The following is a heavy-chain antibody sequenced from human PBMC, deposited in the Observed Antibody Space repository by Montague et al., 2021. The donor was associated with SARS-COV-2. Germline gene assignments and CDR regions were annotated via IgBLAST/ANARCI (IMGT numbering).Heavy chain of an antibody. J-gene: IGHJ4*02. CDR2: N. CDR3: ARILVGSKYYFDF. Sequence: NDYAESVKSRITIDPDTSKHQFSLHLHSVTPADTAVYYCARILVGSKYYFDFWGQGALVTV. V-gene: IGHV6-1*01. D-gene: IGHD2-2*01.